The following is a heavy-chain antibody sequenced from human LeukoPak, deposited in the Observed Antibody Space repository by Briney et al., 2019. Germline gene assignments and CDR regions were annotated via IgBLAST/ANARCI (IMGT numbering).Heavy chain of an antibody. CDR3: ARDNDSRDPPHFDY. CDR1: GYTFTSNY. D-gene: IGHD3-16*01. V-gene: IGHV1-46*01. Sequence: GASVKVSCKAFGYTFTSNYMHWVRQAPGQGPEWMGVISPSGGSTTYAQKFQGRVTLTRDMSTSTDYLELSSLRSEDTAVYYCARDNDSRDPPHFDYWGQGTLVTVSS. CDR2: ISPSGGST. J-gene: IGHJ4*02.